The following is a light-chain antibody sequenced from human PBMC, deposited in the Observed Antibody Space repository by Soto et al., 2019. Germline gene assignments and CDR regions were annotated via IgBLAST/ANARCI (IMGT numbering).Light chain of an antibody. CDR1: QSVSSN. CDR3: QQYNNWPGT. J-gene: IGKJ3*01. V-gene: IGKV3-15*01. Sequence: EIVMTQSPATLYVSPGERATLSCRASQSVSSNLAWYQQKPGQAHRLLIYGASTRATGIPARFSGSGSGTESTLTISSLQSEDFAVSYCQQYNNWPGTFGPGTKVDIK. CDR2: GAS.